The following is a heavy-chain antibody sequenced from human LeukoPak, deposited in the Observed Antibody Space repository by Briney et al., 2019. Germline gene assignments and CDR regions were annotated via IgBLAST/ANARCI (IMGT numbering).Heavy chain of an antibody. CDR3: ARGLRNSGYETPYYYYGMDV. CDR1: GFTFSSYS. Sequence: GGSLRLSCAASGFTFSSYSMNWVRQAPGKGLEWVSSISSSSSYIYYADSVKGRFTISRDNAKSSLYLQMNSLRAEDTAVYYCARGLRNSGYETPYYYYGMDVWGKGTTVTVSS. CDR2: ISSSSSYI. J-gene: IGHJ6*04. V-gene: IGHV3-21*01. D-gene: IGHD5-12*01.